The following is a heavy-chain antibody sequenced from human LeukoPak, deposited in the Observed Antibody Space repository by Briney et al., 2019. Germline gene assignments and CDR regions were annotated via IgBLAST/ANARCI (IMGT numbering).Heavy chain of an antibody. V-gene: IGHV3-21*01. CDR1: GFSLGTYA. D-gene: IGHD5-24*01. CDR2: ISSSSSYI. CDR3: ARDNPRWNPHAFDI. J-gene: IGHJ3*02. Sequence: GGSLRLSCAASGFSLGTYAMNWVRQAPGKGLEWVSSISSSSSYIYYADSVKGRFTISRDNAKNSLYLQMNSLRAEDTAVYYCARDNPRWNPHAFDIWGQGTMVTVSS.